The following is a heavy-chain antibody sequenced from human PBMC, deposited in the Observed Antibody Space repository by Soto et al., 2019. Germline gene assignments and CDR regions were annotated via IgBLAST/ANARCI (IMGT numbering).Heavy chain of an antibody. D-gene: IGHD3-10*01. CDR2: VSTYNGNT. CDR1: GYIFTSFG. V-gene: IGHV1-18*01. CDR3: TRGAGQGSGSYD. Sequence: HVQLVQSGAEVKKPGASVKVSCKASGYIFTSFGITWVRQAPGQGLEWMGWVSTYNGNTKYAQKLQGRVTMSTDTSTSTAYMELRSLRSDDTAVYYCTRGAGQGSGSYDWGQGTLVTVSS. J-gene: IGHJ4*02.